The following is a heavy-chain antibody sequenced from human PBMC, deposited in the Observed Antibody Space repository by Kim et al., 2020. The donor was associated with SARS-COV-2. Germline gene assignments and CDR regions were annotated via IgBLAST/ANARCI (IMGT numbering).Heavy chain of an antibody. J-gene: IGHJ5*02. CDR1: GYTFTSYG. V-gene: IGHV1-18*04. CDR3: ARDVGGALSFVVVPDPNWFDP. CDR2: ISAYNGNT. Sequence: ASVKVSCKASGYTFTSYGISWVRQAPGQGLEWMGWISAYNGNTNYAQKLQGRVTMTTDTSTSTAYMELRSLRSDDTAVYYCARDVGGALSFVVVPDPNWFDPWGQGTLVTVSS. D-gene: IGHD2-2*01.